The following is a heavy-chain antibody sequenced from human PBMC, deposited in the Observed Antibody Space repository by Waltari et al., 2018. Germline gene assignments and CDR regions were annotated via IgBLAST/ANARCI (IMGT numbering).Heavy chain of an antibody. J-gene: IGHJ4*02. CDR3: ASSYCTGGVCYGFDY. Sequence: QVQLVQSGAEVKKPGSSVKVSCKASGGTFSSYAISWVRQAPGQGLEWMGGISPIFGTANYAQKFQGRVTITADDSTSTAYMELGSLRSEDTAVYYCASSYCTGGVCYGFDYWGQGTLVTVSS. CDR2: ISPIFGTA. CDR1: GGTFSSYA. V-gene: IGHV1-69*13. D-gene: IGHD2-8*02.